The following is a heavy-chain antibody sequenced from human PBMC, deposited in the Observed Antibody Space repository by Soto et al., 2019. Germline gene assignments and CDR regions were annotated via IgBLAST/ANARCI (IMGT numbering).Heavy chain of an antibody. V-gene: IGHV4-31*03. CDR1: GGSISSGGYY. D-gene: IGHD3-10*01. CDR2: IYYSGST. CDR3: ARAQVRGGGFDY. Sequence: QVQLQESGPGLVKPSQTLSLTCTVSGGSISSGGYYWSWIRQHPGKGLEWIGYIYYSGSTYCNPSLKSRVTISGDTPKNQFSLKLSSVTAADTAVYYCARAQVRGGGFDYWGQGTLVTVSS. J-gene: IGHJ4*02.